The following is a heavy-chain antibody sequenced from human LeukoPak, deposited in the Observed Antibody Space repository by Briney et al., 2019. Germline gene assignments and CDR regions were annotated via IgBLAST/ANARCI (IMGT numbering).Heavy chain of an antibody. V-gene: IGHV1-46*01. Sequence: ASVKVSRKASGYTFTSNYIHWMRQAPGQGLEWMGMIYPRDGSTSYAQKFQGRVTVTRDTSTSTVHMELSGLRSEDTAVYYCARDQEGFDYWGQGTLVTVSS. CDR1: GYTFTSNY. CDR2: IYPRDGST. J-gene: IGHJ4*02. CDR3: ARDQEGFDY.